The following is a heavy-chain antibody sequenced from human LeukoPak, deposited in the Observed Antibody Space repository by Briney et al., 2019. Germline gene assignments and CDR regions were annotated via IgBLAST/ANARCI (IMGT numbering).Heavy chain of an antibody. J-gene: IGHJ4*02. CDR1: GFMFSNYA. Sequence: PGGSLRLSCAASGFMFSNYAMHWVRQAPGKGLEWVAVTSFDGSNKHYADSVKGRFTISRDNSKSTLFLQMNSLRPEDTAVYFCASDNSWLRHFDLWGQGTLVTVSS. CDR3: ASDNSWLRHFDL. CDR2: TSFDGSNK. D-gene: IGHD3-9*01. V-gene: IGHV3-30-3*01.